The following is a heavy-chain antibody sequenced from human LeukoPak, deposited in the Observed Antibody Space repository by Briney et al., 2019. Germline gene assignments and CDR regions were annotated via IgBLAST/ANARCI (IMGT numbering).Heavy chain of an antibody. CDR1: GGSISSSSYY. CDR2: IYYSGST. V-gene: IGHV4-39*07. Sequence: SETLSLTCTVSGGSISSSSYYWGWIRQPPGKGLEWIGSIYYSGSTYFIPSLKSRVTISVDTSKNQFSLKLSSVTAADTAVYYCAREASGSYSAFDYWGQGTLVTVSS. CDR3: AREASGSYSAFDY. D-gene: IGHD1-26*01. J-gene: IGHJ4*02.